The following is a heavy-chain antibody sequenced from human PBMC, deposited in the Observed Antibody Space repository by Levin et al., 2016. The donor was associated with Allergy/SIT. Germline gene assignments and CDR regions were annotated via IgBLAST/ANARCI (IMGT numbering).Heavy chain of an antibody. CDR1: GYAFTGYY. CDR2: INPNSGGT. J-gene: IGHJ6*02. V-gene: IGHV1-2*02. D-gene: IGHD3/OR15-3a*01. Sequence: ASVKVSCKASGYAFTGYYMHWVRQAPGQGLEWMGWINPNSGGTNYAQKFQGRVTMTRDTSISTAYMELSRLRSDDTAVYYCARDGSWTGRDYYYYGMDVWGQGTTVTVSS. CDR3: ARDGSWTGRDYYYYGMDV.